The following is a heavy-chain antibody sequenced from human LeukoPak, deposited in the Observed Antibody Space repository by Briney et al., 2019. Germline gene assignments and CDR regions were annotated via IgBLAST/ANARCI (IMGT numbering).Heavy chain of an antibody. D-gene: IGHD3-22*01. Sequence: GGSLRLSCAASGFTFSSYAMSWVRQAPGKGLEYVSAISSNGGSTYYANSVKGRFTISRDNSKNTLYLQMGSPRAEDMAVYYCASSITMIPTSFDYWGQGTLVTVSS. CDR2: ISSNGGST. V-gene: IGHV3-64*01. CDR3: ASSITMIPTSFDY. J-gene: IGHJ4*02. CDR1: GFTFSSYA.